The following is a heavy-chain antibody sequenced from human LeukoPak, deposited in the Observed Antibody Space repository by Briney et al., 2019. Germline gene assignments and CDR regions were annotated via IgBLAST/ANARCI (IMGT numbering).Heavy chain of an antibody. CDR3: AKDYPLDY. J-gene: IGHJ4*02. CDR2: ISYDGSNK. Sequence: PGRSLRLSCAASGFTFSSYAMHWVRQAPGKGLEWVAVISYDGSNKYYADSVKGRFTISRDNSKNTLSLQMNSLRGEDTAVYYCAKDYPLDYWGQGTLVTVSS. CDR1: GFTFSSYA. V-gene: IGHV3-30-3*01.